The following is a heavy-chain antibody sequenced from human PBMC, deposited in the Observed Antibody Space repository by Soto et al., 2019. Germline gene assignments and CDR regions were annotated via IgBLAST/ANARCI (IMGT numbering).Heavy chain of an antibody. CDR2: IIPIFGTA. D-gene: IGHD1-26*01. CDR1: GGTFSSYA. J-gene: IGHJ6*02. CDR3: ARVPMSGSYYYYYYGMDV. Sequence: GASVKVSCQASGGTFSSYAISWVRQAPGQGLEWMGGIIPIFGTANYAQKFQGRVTITADKSTSTAYMELSSLRSEDTAVYYCARVPMSGSYYYYYYGMDVWGQGTTVTVSS. V-gene: IGHV1-69*06.